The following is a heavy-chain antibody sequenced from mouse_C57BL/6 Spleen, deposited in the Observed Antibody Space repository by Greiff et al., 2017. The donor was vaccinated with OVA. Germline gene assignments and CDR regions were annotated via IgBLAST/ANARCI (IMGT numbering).Heavy chain of an antibody. D-gene: IGHD1-1*01. CDR1: GYAFSSSW. CDR2: IYPGDGDT. Sequence: VKLQESGPELVKPGASVKISCKASGYAFSSSWMNWVKQRPGKGLEWIGRIYPGDGDTNYNGKFKGKATLTADKSSSTAYMQLSSLTSEDSAVYFCARDYGSSYGFFAYWGQGTLVTVSA. V-gene: IGHV1-82*01. J-gene: IGHJ3*01. CDR3: ARDYGSSYGFFAY.